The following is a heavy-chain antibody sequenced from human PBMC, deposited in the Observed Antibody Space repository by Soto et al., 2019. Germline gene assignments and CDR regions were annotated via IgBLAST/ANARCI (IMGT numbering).Heavy chain of an antibody. CDR2: IYYSGST. CDR1: GGSISSSSYY. D-gene: IGHD2-15*01. V-gene: IGHV4-39*01. CDR3: ARAGDWSGGSCFDFDY. J-gene: IGHJ4*02. Sequence: QLQLQESGPGLVKPSETLSLTCTVSGGSISSSSYYWGWIRQPPGKGLEWIGSIYYSGSTYYNPSLQSRVTISADTSKNEFPRKLSSVTAADTAVYSCARAGDWSGGSCFDFDYWGQGTLVTVSS.